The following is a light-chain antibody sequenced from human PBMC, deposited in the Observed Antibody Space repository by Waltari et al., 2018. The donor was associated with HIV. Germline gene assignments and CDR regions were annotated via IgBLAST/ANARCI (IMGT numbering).Light chain of an antibody. J-gene: IGLJ1*01. CDR1: SIGIKS. CDR3: QVWDSSSEYV. V-gene: IGLV3-21*02. Sequence: SYVLTQPPSVSVAPGQTARIPCGGNSIGIKSVHWYQQKPGQAPVMVVYDDFDRPSGIPERFSGSNSGNTATLTISRVEAGDEADYFCQVWDSSSEYVFGSGTKVTVL. CDR2: DDF.